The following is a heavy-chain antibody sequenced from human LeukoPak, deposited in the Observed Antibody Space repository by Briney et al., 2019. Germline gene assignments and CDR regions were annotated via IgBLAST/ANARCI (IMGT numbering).Heavy chain of an antibody. CDR1: GGSISSYY. J-gene: IGHJ5*02. Sequence: SETLSLTCTVSGGSISSYYWSWIRQPPGKGLEWIGYIYYSGSTNYNPSLKSRVTISVDTSKNQFSLKLSSVTAADTAVYYCAREIVATINWFDPWGQGTLVTVSS. V-gene: IGHV4-59*12. D-gene: IGHD5-12*01. CDR2: IYYSGST. CDR3: AREIVATINWFDP.